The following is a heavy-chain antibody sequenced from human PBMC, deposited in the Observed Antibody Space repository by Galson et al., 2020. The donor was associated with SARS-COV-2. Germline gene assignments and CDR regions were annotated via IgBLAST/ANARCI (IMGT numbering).Heavy chain of an antibody. D-gene: IGHD5-12*01. CDR1: GGSISSGGYY. CDR2: IYYSGST. J-gene: IGHJ4*02. Sequence: SETLSLTCTVSGGSISSGGYYWSWIRQHPGKGLEWIGYIYYSGSTYYNPSLKSRVTISVDTSKNQFSLKLSSVTAADTAVYYCARGSRDGYNWEGFDYWGQGTLVTVSS. CDR3: ARGSRDGYNWEGFDY. V-gene: IGHV4-31*03.